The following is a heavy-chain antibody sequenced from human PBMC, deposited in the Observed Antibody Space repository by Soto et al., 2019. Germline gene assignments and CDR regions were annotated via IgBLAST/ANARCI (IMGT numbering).Heavy chain of an antibody. J-gene: IGHJ4*02. CDR2: INAGNGNT. V-gene: IGHV1-3*01. CDR1: GYTFTSYA. Sequence: ASVKVSCKASGYTFTSYAMHWVSQAPGQRLEWMGWINAGNGNTKYSQKFQGRVTITRDTSASTAYMELSSLRSEDTAVYYCARALCSSSTSCPRDYWGQGTLVTVSS. D-gene: IGHD2-2*01. CDR3: ARALCSSSTSCPRDY.